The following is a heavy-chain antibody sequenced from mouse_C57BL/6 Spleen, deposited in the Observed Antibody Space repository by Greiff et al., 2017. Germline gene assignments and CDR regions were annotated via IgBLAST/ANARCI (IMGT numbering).Heavy chain of an antibody. J-gene: IGHJ2*01. CDR3: ARVDYGSTQYYFDY. V-gene: IGHV1-82*01. CDR1: GYAFSSSW. CDR2: IYPGDGDT. Sequence: QVQLKQSGPELVKPGASVKISCKASGYAFSSSWMNWVKQRPGKGLEWIGRIYPGDGDTNYNGKFKGKTTLTADKSSSTAYMQLSSLTSEDSAVYFCARVDYGSTQYYFDYWGQGTTLTVSS. D-gene: IGHD1-1*01.